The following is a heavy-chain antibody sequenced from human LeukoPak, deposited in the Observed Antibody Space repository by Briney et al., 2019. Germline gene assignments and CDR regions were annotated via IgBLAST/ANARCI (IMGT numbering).Heavy chain of an antibody. CDR3: ARVPYSTGAFDY. V-gene: IGHV3-48*02. CDR1: GXTFSSYS. J-gene: IGHJ4*02. D-gene: IGHD6-19*01. CDR2: ISSSSSTI. Sequence: GGSLRLSCAASGXTFSSYSMNWVRQAPGKGPEWISYISSSSSTIYYTDSVKGRFTISRDNAKNSLYLQMNSLRDEDTALYYCARVPYSTGAFDYWGQGTLVTVSS.